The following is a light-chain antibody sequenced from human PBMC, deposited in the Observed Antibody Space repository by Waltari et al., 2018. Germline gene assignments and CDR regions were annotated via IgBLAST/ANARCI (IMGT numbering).Light chain of an antibody. CDR2: EVI. Sequence: QSALPQPASVSGTPGQSSTISCTGPTSEVGNYDLVPWFQQHPGKAPKLLICEVIKRPSGVASRFSGSKSGNTASLTISGLQGEDEADYYCCSYAGRGTYVFGSGTKVTVL. V-gene: IGLV2-23*02. CDR3: CSYAGRGTYV. CDR1: TSEVGNYDL. J-gene: IGLJ1*01.